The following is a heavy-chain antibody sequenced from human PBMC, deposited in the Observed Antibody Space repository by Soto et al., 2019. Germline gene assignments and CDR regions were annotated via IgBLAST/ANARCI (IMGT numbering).Heavy chain of an antibody. D-gene: IGHD3-3*01. CDR1: GFTFSSYA. J-gene: IGHJ6*02. CDR3: AKDDSYYDFWSSRYYYYGMDV. Sequence: GGSLRLSCAASGFTFSSYAMCWVRQAPGKGLEWVSAISGSGGSTYYADSVKGRFTISRDNSKNTLYLQMNSLRAEDTAVYYCAKDDSYYDFWSSRYYYYGMDVWGQGTTVTVSS. V-gene: IGHV3-23*01. CDR2: ISGSGGST.